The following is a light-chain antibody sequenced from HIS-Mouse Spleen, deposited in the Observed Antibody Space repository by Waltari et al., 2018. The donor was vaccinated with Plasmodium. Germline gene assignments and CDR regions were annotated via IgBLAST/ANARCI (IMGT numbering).Light chain of an antibody. V-gene: IGKV3-15*01. CDR2: GAS. J-gene: IGKJ3*01. CDR1: QSVSSN. Sequence: EIVITQSPATLSVYPGERATLSCRASQSVSSNLAWYQQKPGQAPRLLIYGASTRATGIPARFSGSGSGTEFTLTISSLQSEDFAVYYCQQYNNWSFTFGPGTKVDIK. CDR3: QQYNNWSFT.